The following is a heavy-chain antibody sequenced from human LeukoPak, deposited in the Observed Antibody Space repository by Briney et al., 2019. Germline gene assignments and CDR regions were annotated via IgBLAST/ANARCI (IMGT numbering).Heavy chain of an antibody. D-gene: IGHD2-2*01. J-gene: IGHJ4*02. Sequence: GGSLRLSCAASGFTFSSYGMHWVRQAPGKGLEWVAVISYDGSNKYYADSVKGRFTISRDNSKNTLYLQMNSLRAEDTAVYYCAKAVVPAAIPDYWGRGTLVTVSS. CDR1: GFTFSSYG. CDR2: ISYDGSNK. V-gene: IGHV3-30*18. CDR3: AKAVVPAAIPDY.